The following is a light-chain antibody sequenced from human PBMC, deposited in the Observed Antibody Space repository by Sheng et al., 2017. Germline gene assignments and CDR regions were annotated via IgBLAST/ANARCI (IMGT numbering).Light chain of an antibody. V-gene: IGLV2-8*01. Sequence: QSALAQPPSASGSPGQSVTISCTGTSGDIGSYNLCLLVSTAPRQAPKLIIYEVYKRPSGVPARFXGSKSGNTASLTVSGLLPEDEAVYHCFSFAGSTKVFGGGTRLTVL. CDR1: SGDIGSYNL. CDR2: EVY. CDR3: FSFAGSTKV. J-gene: IGLJ3*02.